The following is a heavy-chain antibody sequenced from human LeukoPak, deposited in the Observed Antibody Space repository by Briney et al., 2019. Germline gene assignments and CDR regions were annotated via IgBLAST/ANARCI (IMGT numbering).Heavy chain of an antibody. CDR3: ARSFLSIAAAATDY. J-gene: IGHJ4*02. CDR1: GFTFSSYS. Sequence: GGSLRLSCAASGFTFSSYSMNWVRQAPGKGLEWVSSISSSSSYIYYAESVKGRFTISRDNAKNSLYLQMNSLRAEDTAVYYCARSFLSIAAAATDYWGQGTLVTVSS. D-gene: IGHD6-13*01. CDR2: ISSSSSYI. V-gene: IGHV3-21*01.